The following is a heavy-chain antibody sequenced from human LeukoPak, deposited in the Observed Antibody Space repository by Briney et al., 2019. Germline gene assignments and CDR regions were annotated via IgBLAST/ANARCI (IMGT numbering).Heavy chain of an antibody. CDR3: ARVEMAIIRY. J-gene: IGHJ4*02. D-gene: IGHD5-24*01. CDR2: IYYSGST. CDR1: GGSISSGDYY. Sequence: SETLSLTCTVSGGSISSGDYYWSWIRQPPGKGLEWIGYIYYSGSTYYNPSHKSRVTISVDTSKNQFSLKLSSVTAADTAVYYCARVEMAIIRYWGQGTLVTVSS. V-gene: IGHV4-30-4*01.